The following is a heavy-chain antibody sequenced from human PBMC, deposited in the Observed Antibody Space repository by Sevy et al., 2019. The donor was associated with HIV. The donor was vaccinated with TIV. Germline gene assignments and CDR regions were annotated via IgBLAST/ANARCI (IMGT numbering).Heavy chain of an antibody. V-gene: IGHV1-18*01. CDR2: ISTYNGDT. Sequence: ASVKVSCKASGYTFSSYGITWVRQAPGQGLEWTGWISTYNGDTNDAQKFQGRVTMTTDTSTSTAYMDLGSLRFDDTAVYYCARLDLSGSGWYGNGMDVWGQGTTVTVSS. J-gene: IGHJ6*02. CDR3: ARLDLSGSGWYGNGMDV. CDR1: GYTFSSYG. D-gene: IGHD6-19*01.